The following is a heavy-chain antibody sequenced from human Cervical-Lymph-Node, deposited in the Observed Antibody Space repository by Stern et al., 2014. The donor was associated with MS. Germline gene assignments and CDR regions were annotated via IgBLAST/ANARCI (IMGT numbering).Heavy chain of an antibody. CDR1: GGSISNYY. CDR3: ARDLSITVSGVIRLFGMDV. D-gene: IGHD3-3*01. CDR2: IHSGGAT. Sequence: VQLVQSGPGLVKPSETLSLTCIVSGGSISNYYWSWMRQSPGKGLEWIAYIHSGGATNYNPSLKSRVTVSLDTSKNQFSLNLNSVTAADTAIYYCARDLSITVSGVIRLFGMDVWGQGTTVTVSS. J-gene: IGHJ6*01. V-gene: IGHV4-59*01.